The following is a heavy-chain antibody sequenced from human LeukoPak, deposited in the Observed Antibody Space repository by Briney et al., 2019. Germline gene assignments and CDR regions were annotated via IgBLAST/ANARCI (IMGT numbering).Heavy chain of an antibody. CDR1: GFTFSNAL. Sequence: KAGGSLRLSCAVAGFTFSNALMNWVRQAPGKGLEWVSAISGSGGSTYYADSVKGRFTISRDNAKNSLYLQTNSLRAEDTAVYYCASSPFNWIDVTFDFWGQGTLVTVSS. CDR2: ISGSGGST. V-gene: IGHV3-21*01. D-gene: IGHD1-1*01. CDR3: ASSPFNWIDVTFDF. J-gene: IGHJ4*02.